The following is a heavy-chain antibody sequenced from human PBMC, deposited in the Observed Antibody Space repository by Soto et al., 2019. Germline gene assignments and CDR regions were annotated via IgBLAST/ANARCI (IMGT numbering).Heavy chain of an antibody. D-gene: IGHD1-26*01. CDR1: GGSISSSSYY. V-gene: IGHV4-39*01. Sequence: QLQLQESGPGLVKPSETLSLTCTVSGGSISSSSYYWGWIRQPPGKGLEWIGSIYYSGSTYYNPSLKSRVTISVDTSNNQFSLKLSSVTAADTAVYYCARLSGSYYYFDYWGQGTLVTVSS. CDR2: IYYSGST. CDR3: ARLSGSYYYFDY. J-gene: IGHJ4*02.